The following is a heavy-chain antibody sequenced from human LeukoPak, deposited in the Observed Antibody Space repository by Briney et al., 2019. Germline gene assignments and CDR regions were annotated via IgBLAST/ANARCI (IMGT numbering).Heavy chain of an antibody. CDR3: AKTIRAFVICSSTSCYAYDY. D-gene: IGHD2-2*01. J-gene: IGHJ4*02. Sequence: GRSLRLSCAASGFTFSSYGMHWVRQAPGKGLEWVAVISYDGSNKYYADSVKGRFTISRDNSKNTLYLQMNSLRAEGTAVYYCAKTIRAFVICSSTSCYAYDYWGQGTLVTVSS. CDR2: ISYDGSNK. CDR1: GFTFSSYG. V-gene: IGHV3-30*18.